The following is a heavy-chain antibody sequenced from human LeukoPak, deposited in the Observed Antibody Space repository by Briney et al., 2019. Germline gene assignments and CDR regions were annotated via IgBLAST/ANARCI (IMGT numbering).Heavy chain of an antibody. J-gene: IGHJ4*02. CDR3: AREVESWFGDLLSYFDS. D-gene: IGHD3-10*01. CDR1: GFSIGTGYS. V-gene: IGHV4-38-2*02. CDR2: IYHRGNT. Sequence: SETLSLTCSVSGFSIGTGYSWGWIRQPPGKGLEWIGTIYHRGNTYYNPSLMSRVTISLDTFKNQFSLRLTSVTAADTALYYCAREVESWFGDLLSYFDSWGQGTQVTVSS.